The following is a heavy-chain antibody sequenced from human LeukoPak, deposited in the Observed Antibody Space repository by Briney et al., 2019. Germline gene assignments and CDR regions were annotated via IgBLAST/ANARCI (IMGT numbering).Heavy chain of an antibody. CDR1: GGSISSYY. J-gene: IGHJ4*02. D-gene: IGHD6-19*01. V-gene: IGHV4-59*01. CDR2: IYYSGST. CDR3: ARGGSSGWYYFDY. Sequence: SETLSLTCTVSGGSISSYYWSQIRQPPGKGLEWIGYIYYSGSTNYNPSLKSRVTISVDTSKNQFSLKLSSVTAADTAVYYCARGGSSGWYYFDYWGQGTLVTVSS.